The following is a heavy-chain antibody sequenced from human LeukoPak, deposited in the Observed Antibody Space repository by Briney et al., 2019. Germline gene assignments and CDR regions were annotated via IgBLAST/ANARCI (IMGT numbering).Heavy chain of an antibody. Sequence: QPGGSLRLSCAASGFTLSNYWMHWVRQAPGKGLVWVSRINSDGSSTSYADSVKGRFTISRDNAKNSLYLQMNSLRAEDTAVYYCARSHPLYYDILTGYYNIRYYYYMDVWGKGTTVTVSS. V-gene: IGHV3-74*01. CDR3: ARSHPLYYDILTGYYNIRYYYYMDV. CDR2: INSDGSST. D-gene: IGHD3-9*01. CDR1: GFTLSNYW. J-gene: IGHJ6*03.